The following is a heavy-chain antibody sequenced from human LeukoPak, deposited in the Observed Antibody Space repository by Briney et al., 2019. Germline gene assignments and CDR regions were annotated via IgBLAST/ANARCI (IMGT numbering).Heavy chain of an antibody. V-gene: IGHV4-38-2*02. CDR1: SYSISSGYY. CDR2: IYHSGRT. J-gene: IGHJ5*02. Sequence: SETLSLTCTVSSYSISSGYYWGWIRQPPGKGLEWIGSIYHSGRTYYNPSLKSRATISVDTSKNQFSLKLSSVTTSDTAVDYCARVPHGETISGVVLYWFDPWGQGTLVAVSS. D-gene: IGHD3-3*01. CDR3: ARVPHGETISGVVLYWFDP.